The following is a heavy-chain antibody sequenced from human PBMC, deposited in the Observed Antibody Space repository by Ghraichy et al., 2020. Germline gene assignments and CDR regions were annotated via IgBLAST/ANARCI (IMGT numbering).Heavy chain of an antibody. CDR3: ARDEPLFGVVTTSAMDV. CDR2: INTDSTST. J-gene: IGHJ6*02. Sequence: GGSLRLSCTASGFNFKTYSMNWVRQAPGKGLEWVSYINTDSTSTNYGDSVKGRFTVSRDNAKSSLYLRMNSLRDEDTAVYYCARDEPLFGVVTTSAMDVWCQGTRVTV. D-gene: IGHD3-16*01. V-gene: IGHV3-48*02. CDR1: GFNFKTYS.